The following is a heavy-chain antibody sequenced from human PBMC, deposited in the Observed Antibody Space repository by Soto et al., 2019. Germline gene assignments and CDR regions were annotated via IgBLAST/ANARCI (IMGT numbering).Heavy chain of an antibody. D-gene: IGHD3-10*01. Sequence: ETLSLICTVSGGSISRYYWSCIRQPPGKGLEWIGYIYYSGSTNYNPSLKSRVTISVDTSKNQFSLKLSSVTAADTAVYYCARLEGSGSYYHGYYYCMDVWGKGTTVTVS. CDR2: IYYSGST. CDR1: GGSISRYY. V-gene: IGHV4-59*12. CDR3: ARLEGSGSYYHGYYYCMDV. J-gene: IGHJ6*03.